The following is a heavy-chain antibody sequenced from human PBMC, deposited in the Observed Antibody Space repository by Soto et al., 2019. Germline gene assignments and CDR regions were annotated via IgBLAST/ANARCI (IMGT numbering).Heavy chain of an antibody. V-gene: IGHV1-2*04. J-gene: IGHJ6*02. CDR2: INPNSGGT. Sequence: GASVKVCCKASGYTFTGYYMHWVRQAPGQGLEWMGWINPNSGGTNYAQKFQGWVTMTRDTSISTAYMELSRLRSDDTAVYYCARGTGSGSYYYYGMDVWGQGTTVTVSS. CDR1: GYTFTGYY. D-gene: IGHD1-26*01. CDR3: ARGTGSGSYYYYGMDV.